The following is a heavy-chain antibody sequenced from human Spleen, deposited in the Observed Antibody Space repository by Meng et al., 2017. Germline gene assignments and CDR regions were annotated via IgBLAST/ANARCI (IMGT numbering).Heavy chain of an antibody. Sequence: SETLSLTCTVSGGSLSSHYRTWIRQPPGKGLEWIVYVYFSGTTNDNPSLKSRVTISVDTSKNQFSLKLSSVTAADTAVYYCARGFYYDSDPDAFEIWGPGTMVTVSS. CDR2: VYFSGTT. V-gene: IGHV4-59*11. CDR3: ARGFYYDSDPDAFEI. J-gene: IGHJ3*02. CDR1: GGSLSSHY. D-gene: IGHD3-22*01.